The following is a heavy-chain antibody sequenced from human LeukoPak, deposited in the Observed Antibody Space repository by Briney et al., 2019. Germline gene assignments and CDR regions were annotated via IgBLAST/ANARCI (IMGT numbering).Heavy chain of an antibody. Sequence: ASVKVSCKASGYTFTGYYMHWVRQAPGQGLEWMGRINPNSGGTNYAQKFRGRVTMTRDTSISTAYMELSRLRSDDTAVYYCARGLVEMATIVDAFDIWGQGTMVTVSS. CDR1: GYTFTGYY. J-gene: IGHJ3*02. V-gene: IGHV1-2*06. D-gene: IGHD5-24*01. CDR3: ARGLVEMATIVDAFDI. CDR2: INPNSGGT.